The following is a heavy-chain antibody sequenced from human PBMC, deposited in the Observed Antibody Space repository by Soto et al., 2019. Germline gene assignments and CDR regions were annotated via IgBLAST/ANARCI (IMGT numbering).Heavy chain of an antibody. CDR1: GGTFSSYA. J-gene: IGHJ4*02. V-gene: IGHV1-69*12. Sequence: QVQLVQSGAEVKKPGSSVKVSCKASGGTFSSYAISWVRQAPGQGLEWMGGIIPIFGTANYAQKFQGRVTITAQESTSNAYMDLNSLSPEETAVYYRPIGYCYGPYQIDYWGQGSLVTVSS. D-gene: IGHD5-18*01. CDR2: IIPIFGTA. CDR3: PIGYCYGPYQIDY.